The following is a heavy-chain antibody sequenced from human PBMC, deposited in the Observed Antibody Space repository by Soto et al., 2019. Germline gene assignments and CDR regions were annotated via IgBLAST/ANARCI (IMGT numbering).Heavy chain of an antibody. CDR1: GYTFTSYG. Sequence: GASVKVSCKASGYTFTSYGISRVRQAPGQGLEWMGWISAYNGNTNYAQKLQGRVTMTTDTSTSTAYMELRSLRSDDTAVYYCARISGWGLFVVVVAENYYFDYWGQGTLVTVPQ. J-gene: IGHJ4*02. CDR3: ARISGWGLFVVVVAENYYFDY. V-gene: IGHV1-18*01. D-gene: IGHD2-15*01. CDR2: ISAYNGNT.